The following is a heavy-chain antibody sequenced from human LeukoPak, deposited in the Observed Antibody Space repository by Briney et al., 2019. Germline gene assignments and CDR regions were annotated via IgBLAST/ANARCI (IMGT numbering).Heavy chain of an antibody. CDR2: ISGSGGST. J-gene: IGHJ6*03. CDR1: GFTFSSYS. V-gene: IGHV3-23*01. Sequence: PGGSLRLSCAASGFTFSSYSMNWVRQAPGKGLEWVSAISGSGGSTYYADSVKGRFTISRDNSKNTLYLQMNSLRAEDTAVYYCAKGGVVGAIPATYYYYYMDVWGKGTTVTVSS. D-gene: IGHD1-26*01. CDR3: AKGGVVGAIPATYYYYYMDV.